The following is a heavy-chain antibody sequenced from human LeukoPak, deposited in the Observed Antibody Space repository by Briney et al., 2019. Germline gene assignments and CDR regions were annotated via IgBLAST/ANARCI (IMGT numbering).Heavy chain of an antibody. CDR1: GYTFTSYY. V-gene: IGHV1-46*01. D-gene: IGHD1-14*01. CDR2: INPSGGSA. Sequence: ASVKVSCKASGYTFTSYYMHWVRQAPGQGLEWMGIINPSGGSASYAQKFQGRVTMTRDTSTSTVYMELSSLRSEDTAVYYCARQSVTAKSFDYWGQGTLVTVSS. J-gene: IGHJ4*02. CDR3: ARQSVTAKSFDY.